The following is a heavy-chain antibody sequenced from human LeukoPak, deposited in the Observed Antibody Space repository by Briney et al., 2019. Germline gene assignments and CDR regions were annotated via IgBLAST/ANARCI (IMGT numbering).Heavy chain of an antibody. J-gene: IGHJ4*02. CDR1: GFTFDDYA. Sequence: GRSLRLSCAASGFTFDDYAMHWVRQAPGKGLEWVSGISWNSGSIGYADSVKGRFTISRDNAENSLYLQMNSLRAEDTALYYCAKVYGETGSYFDYWGQGTLVTVSS. CDR3: AKVYGETGSYFDY. D-gene: IGHD4-17*01. V-gene: IGHV3-9*01. CDR2: ISWNSGSI.